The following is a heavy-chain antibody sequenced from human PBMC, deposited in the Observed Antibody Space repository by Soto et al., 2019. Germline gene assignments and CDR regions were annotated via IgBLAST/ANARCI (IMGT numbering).Heavy chain of an antibody. J-gene: IGHJ4*02. D-gene: IGHD4-17*01. CDR1: GFSLTTSGVG. Sequence: QITLKESGPTLVRPTQTLTLTCTFSGFSLTTSGVGVGWFRQPPGKALEWLALIYGEDNKLYGPSLKSRLTITKDTSKNQVVLTVTNMDPVDTATYYCAHRHDYGLIDYWGPGTLVTVSS. CDR3: AHRHDYGLIDY. CDR2: IYGEDNK. V-gene: IGHV2-5*05.